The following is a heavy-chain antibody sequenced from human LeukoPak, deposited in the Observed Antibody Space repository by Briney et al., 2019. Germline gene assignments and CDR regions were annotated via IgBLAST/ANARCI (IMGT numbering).Heavy chain of an antibody. CDR1: GFTFSTYG. D-gene: IGHD3-16*02. J-gene: IGHJ4*02. Sequence: TGGSLRLSCAASGFTFSTYGMHWVRQAPGKGLEWVAVMSNDGSIIHYADSVKGRFTISRDNSKNTLYLQMNSPRAEDTAVYYCARVRYQTADYWGQGTLVTVSS. V-gene: IGHV3-33*01. CDR2: MSNDGSII. CDR3: ARVRYQTADY.